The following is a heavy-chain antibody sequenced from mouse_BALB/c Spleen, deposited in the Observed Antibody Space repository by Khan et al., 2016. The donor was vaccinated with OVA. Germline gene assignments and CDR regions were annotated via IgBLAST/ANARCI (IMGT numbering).Heavy chain of an antibody. V-gene: IGHV5-6-3*01. J-gene: IGHJ2*01. CDR3: ARMARTIN. CDR2: INSNGGST. Sequence: EVELVESGGGLVQPGGSLKLSCAVSGFTFSSYGMSWVRQTPDKRLELVATINSNGGSTYYPDSVKGRFTISRDNAKNTLYLQMSSLKSEDTAMYYCARMARTINWGQGTTLTVSS. CDR1: GFTFSSYG.